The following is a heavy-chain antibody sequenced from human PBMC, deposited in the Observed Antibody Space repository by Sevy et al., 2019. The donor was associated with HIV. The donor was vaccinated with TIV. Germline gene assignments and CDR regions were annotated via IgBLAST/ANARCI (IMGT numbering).Heavy chain of an antibody. J-gene: IGHJ6*03. CDR1: GFTFSSYA. CDR3: ARDSPIMITFGGVKSYYYYMDV. V-gene: IGHV3-30-3*01. Sequence: GGSLRLSCAASGFTFSSYAMHWVRQAPGKGLEWVAVISYDGSNKYYADSVKGRFTISRDNSKNTLYLQMNSLGAEDTAVYYCARDSPIMITFGGVKSYYYYMDVWGKGTTVTVS. D-gene: IGHD3-16*01. CDR2: ISYDGSNK.